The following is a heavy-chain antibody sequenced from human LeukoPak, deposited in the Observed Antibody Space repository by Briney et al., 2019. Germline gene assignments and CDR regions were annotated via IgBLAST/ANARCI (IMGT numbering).Heavy chain of an antibody. CDR1: GGSINSYY. Sequence: ASETLSLTCTVSGGSINSYYWSWIRQPPGKGLECIGYIHYTGSTNYNPSLKSRVTISVDTSKSQFSLKLSSVTAADTAIYYCARGGYYGSGNDFRFDPWGQGTLVTVSS. D-gene: IGHD3-10*01. J-gene: IGHJ5*02. V-gene: IGHV4-59*01. CDR3: ARGGYYGSGNDFRFDP. CDR2: IHYTGST.